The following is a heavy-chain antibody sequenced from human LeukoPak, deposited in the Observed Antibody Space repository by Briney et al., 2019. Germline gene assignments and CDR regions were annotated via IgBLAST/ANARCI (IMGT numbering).Heavy chain of an antibody. V-gene: IGHV4-4*02. CDR2: IYHSGST. J-gene: IGHJ4*02. CDR3: ARWATGIDY. CDR1: GGSISSRYW. Sequence: SETLSLTCAVSGGSISSRYWWSWVRPPPGKGLEWIGEIYHSGSTNYNQSLKSRVAMSVDKSKSQFSLMLSSVTAADTAVYFCARWATGIDYWGQGILVTVSS.